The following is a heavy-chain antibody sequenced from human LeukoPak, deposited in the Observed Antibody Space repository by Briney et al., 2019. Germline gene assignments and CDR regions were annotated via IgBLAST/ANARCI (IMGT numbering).Heavy chain of an antibody. V-gene: IGHV3-23*01. D-gene: IGHD3-10*01. Sequence: GGSLRLSCAASGFTFSSNAMSWVRQAPGKGLEWVSVITGNTGSTYYADSVKGRFTISRDNSKNTLSLQMNSLRAEDTAVYYCAKDAVAPGSGGDYFDYWGQGTVVTVSS. CDR2: ITGNTGST. CDR1: GFTFSSNA. J-gene: IGHJ4*02. CDR3: AKDAVAPGSGGDYFDY.